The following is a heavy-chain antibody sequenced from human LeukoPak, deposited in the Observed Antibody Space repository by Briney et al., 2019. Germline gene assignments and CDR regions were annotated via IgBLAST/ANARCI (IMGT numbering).Heavy chain of an antibody. D-gene: IGHD3-3*01. CDR3: ARVGTIFGVTSRYWFDP. V-gene: IGHV1-58*01. J-gene: IGHJ5*02. CDR1: GFTFTSSA. Sequence: VASVKVSCKASGFTFTSSAVQWVRQARGQRLEWIGWIVVGSGNTNYAQKFQGRVTITRDTSASTAYMELSSLRSEDTAVYYCARVGTIFGVTSRYWFDPWGQGTLVTVSS. CDR2: IVVGSGNT.